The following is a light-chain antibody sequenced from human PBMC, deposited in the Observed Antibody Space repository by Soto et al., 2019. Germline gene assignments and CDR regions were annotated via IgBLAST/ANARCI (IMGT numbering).Light chain of an antibody. V-gene: IGKV1-39*01. CDR1: QSISSF. J-gene: IGKJ1*01. CDR3: QQSDSTPET. Sequence: DIQMTQSPSSLSASVGDRVTITCRASQSISSFLKWYQQKPGKAPRLLIYAASSLQSGVPSRFSASGSGTDFTLNISSLQPEDFATYYCQQSDSTPETFGQGTKVEIK. CDR2: AAS.